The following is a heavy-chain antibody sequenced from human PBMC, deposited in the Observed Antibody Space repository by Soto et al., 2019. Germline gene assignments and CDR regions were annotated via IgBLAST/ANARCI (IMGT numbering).Heavy chain of an antibody. CDR2: IWYDGSNK. J-gene: IGHJ3*01. D-gene: IGHD1-26*01. CDR1: VFSFSSYG. CDR3: ARAQYTGSYFDACDV. Sequence: WGSLRVSCVSSVFSFSSYGMHWVRQAPGKGLDWVAVIWYDGSNKYYAESVKGRFTISRDNSKNTLYVQMNSLTVEDTAVYYCARAQYTGSYFDACDVWGQGTMVTVSS. V-gene: IGHV3-33*03.